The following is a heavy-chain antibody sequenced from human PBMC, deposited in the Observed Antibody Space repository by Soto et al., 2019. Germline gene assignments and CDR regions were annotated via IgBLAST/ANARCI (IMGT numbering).Heavy chain of an antibody. J-gene: IGHJ6*02. Sequence: QVQLVQSGPEVKKPGSSVEVSCKASGGTFSSHAISWVRQAPRQGLEWMGGIMPMYGTANYAQKFRGRVTITADKSTNIAYMKLSSLTSEDTAVYYCARGDDLDYYYTMDVWGQGTTVTVSS. CDR3: ARGDDLDYYYTMDV. D-gene: IGHD3-16*01. CDR2: IMPMYGTA. CDR1: GGTFSSHA. V-gene: IGHV1-69*06.